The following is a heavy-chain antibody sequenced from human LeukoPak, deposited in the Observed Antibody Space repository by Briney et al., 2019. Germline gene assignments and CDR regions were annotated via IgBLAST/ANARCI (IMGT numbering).Heavy chain of an antibody. CDR1: GFTFSSFA. D-gene: IGHD1-26*01. Sequence: PGGSLRLSCAASGFTFSSFAMSWVRQAPGKGLEWVSGISGSGGSTYYADSVKGRFTISRDNSKNSLYLQMSSLRAEDTAVYYCAKDKGSGTYPPYWGQGTLVTVSS. CDR3: AKDKGSGTYPPY. V-gene: IGHV3-23*01. CDR2: ISGSGGST. J-gene: IGHJ4*02.